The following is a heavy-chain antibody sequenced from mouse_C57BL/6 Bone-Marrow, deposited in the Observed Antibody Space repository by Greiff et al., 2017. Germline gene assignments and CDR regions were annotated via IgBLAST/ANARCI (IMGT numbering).Heavy chain of an antibody. CDR2: IHPNSGST. J-gene: IGHJ1*03. V-gene: IGHV1-64*01. D-gene: IGHD1-1*01. Sequence: VQLQQSGAELVKPGASVKLSCKASGYTFTSYWMHWVKQRPGQGLEWIGMIHPNSGSTNYNEKFKSKATLTVDKSSSTAYMQLSSLTSEDSAVYYCARKGIYYGSSYHWYFDVWGTGTTVTVSS. CDR1: GYTFTSYW. CDR3: ARKGIYYGSSYHWYFDV.